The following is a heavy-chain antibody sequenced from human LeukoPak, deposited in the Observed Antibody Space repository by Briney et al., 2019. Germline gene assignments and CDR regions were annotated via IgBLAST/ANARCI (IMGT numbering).Heavy chain of an antibody. D-gene: IGHD2-15*01. CDR1: GGSISNFY. V-gene: IGHV4-59*12. J-gene: IGHJ6*03. Sequence: SETLSLTCTVSGGSISNFYWSWIRQPPGKGLEWIGYVYNSGGTDYNPSLKSRVTMSLDTSKNQFSLKLSSVTAADTAVYYCARGVAGIDFYYYYYMDVWGRGTTITVSS. CDR2: VYNSGGT. CDR3: ARGVAGIDFYYYYYMDV.